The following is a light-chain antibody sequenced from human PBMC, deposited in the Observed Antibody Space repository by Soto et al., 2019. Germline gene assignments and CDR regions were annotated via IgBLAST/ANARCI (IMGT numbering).Light chain of an antibody. J-gene: IGKJ1*01. CDR3: LQVSSFPRT. V-gene: IGKV1-5*01. CDR2: GAS. Sequence: DIQMTQSPSALSASVGDRVTITCRASQGIGAWLAWYQQKPGKAPKLLIYGASNLESGVPSRFSGSGSGTEFILSINSLQPEDIATYYCLQVSSFPRTFGQGTKVDIK. CDR1: QGIGAW.